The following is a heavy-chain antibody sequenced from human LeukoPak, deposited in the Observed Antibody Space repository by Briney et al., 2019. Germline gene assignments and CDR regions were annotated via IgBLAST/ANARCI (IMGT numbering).Heavy chain of an antibody. CDR2: MNPNSGNT. Sequence: ASVKVSCKASGYTFTSCDINWVRQATGQGLEWMGWMNPNSGNTGYAQKFQGRVTMTRNTSISTAYMELSSLRSEDTAVYYCARGRGHILGYCSSTSCYRPDYYYYMDVWGKGTTVTVSS. CDR1: GYTFTSCD. CDR3: ARGRGHILGYCSSTSCYRPDYYYYMDV. D-gene: IGHD2-2*01. J-gene: IGHJ6*03. V-gene: IGHV1-8*01.